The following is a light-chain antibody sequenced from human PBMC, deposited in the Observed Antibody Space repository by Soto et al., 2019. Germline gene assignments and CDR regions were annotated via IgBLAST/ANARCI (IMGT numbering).Light chain of an antibody. CDR2: EVS. CDR3: SSYTTGSTLYV. J-gene: IGLJ1*01. CDR1: SNDIGAYKY. V-gene: IGLV2-14*01. Sequence: VLTQPASVSGSPGQSITISCTGSSNDIGAYKYVSWYQQYPGKAPKLIIFEVSNRPSGVSNRFSGSKSGNTASLTIAGLQAEDEADYHCSSYTTGSTLYVFGGGTKVTGL.